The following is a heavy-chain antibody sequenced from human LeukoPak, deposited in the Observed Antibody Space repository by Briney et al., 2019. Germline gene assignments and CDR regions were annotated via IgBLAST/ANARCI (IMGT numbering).Heavy chain of an antibody. Sequence: PSETLSLTCAVYGGSFSGYYWSWIRQPPGKGLEWIGEINHSGSINYNPSLKSRVTISVDTSKNQFSLKLSSVTAADTAVYYCARVGCSSSSCYNWFDPWGQGTLVTVSS. D-gene: IGHD2-15*01. CDR1: GGSFSGYY. CDR2: INHSGSI. V-gene: IGHV4-34*01. CDR3: ARVGCSSSSCYNWFDP. J-gene: IGHJ5*02.